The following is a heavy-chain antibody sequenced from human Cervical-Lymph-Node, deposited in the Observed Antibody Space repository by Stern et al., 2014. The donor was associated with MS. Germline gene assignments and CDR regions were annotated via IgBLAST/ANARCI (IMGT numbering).Heavy chain of an antibody. CDR1: GYTLTIFY. J-gene: IGHJ6*02. Sequence: QMQLVQSGAEVKKPGASVKVSCKASGYTLTIFYVHWVRQAPGQGLEWMGINSPRGITTAYAQKFQGRVTMTRDTSTSTVYMELSSLRSEDTAVYYCASGGEVDGGDVWGQGTTVTVSS. CDR3: ASGGEVDGGDV. V-gene: IGHV1-46*01. D-gene: IGHD1-26*01. CDR2: NSPRGITT.